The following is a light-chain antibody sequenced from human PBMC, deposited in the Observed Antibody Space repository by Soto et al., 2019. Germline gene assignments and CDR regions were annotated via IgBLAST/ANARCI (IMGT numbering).Light chain of an antibody. Sequence: IMMSMSPATVSVSKGERATLSCRASQSISSNLAWYQQRPGQAPTLLIYGASTRATGIPARFSGSGPGTEFTLTISSLQSEDFAVSSCQQYTNWTFGQGP. CDR1: QSISSN. J-gene: IGKJ1*01. CDR2: GAS. V-gene: IGKV3-15*01. CDR3: QQYTNWT.